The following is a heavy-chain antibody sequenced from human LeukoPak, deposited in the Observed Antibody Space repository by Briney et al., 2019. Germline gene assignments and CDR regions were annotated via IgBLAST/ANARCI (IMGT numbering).Heavy chain of an antibody. J-gene: IGHJ3*02. CDR2: ISSSSSYI. CDR1: GFTFSSYS. V-gene: IGHV3-21*04. CDR3: AKEFGRRGGSYRGAFDI. Sequence: GGSLRLSCAASGFTFSSYSMNWVRQAPGKGLEWVSSISSSSSYIYYADSVKGRFTISRDNSKNTLYLQMNSLRAEDTAVYYCAKEFGRRGGSYRGAFDIWGQGTMVTVSS. D-gene: IGHD1-26*01.